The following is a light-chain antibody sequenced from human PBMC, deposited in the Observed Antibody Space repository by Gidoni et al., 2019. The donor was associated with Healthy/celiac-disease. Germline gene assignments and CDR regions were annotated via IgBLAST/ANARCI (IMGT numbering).Light chain of an antibody. CDR3: QQYDNLPST. CDR1: QDINNY. V-gene: IGKV1-33*01. J-gene: IGKJ5*01. Sequence: DIQMTQSPSSLSASVGDSATISCQASQDINNYLNWYQQKPGKAPKPLIYDATDLETEVPARFRGSGSGTDFTFTISSLQPEDIATDYCQQYDNLPSTFGQGTRLEIK. CDR2: DAT.